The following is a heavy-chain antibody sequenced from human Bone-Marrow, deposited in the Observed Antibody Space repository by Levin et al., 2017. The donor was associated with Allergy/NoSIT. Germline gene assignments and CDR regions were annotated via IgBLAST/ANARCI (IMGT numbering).Heavy chain of an antibody. CDR3: ARDNANRVAWAGYCSGGSCYPNWFDP. V-gene: IGHV4-59*01. CDR2: IYYSGST. J-gene: IGHJ5*02. D-gene: IGHD2-15*01. Sequence: SETLSLTCTVSGGSISSYYWSWIRQPPGKGLEWIGYIYYSGSTNYNPSLKSRVTISVDTSKNQFSLKLSSVTAADTAVYYCARDNANRVAWAGYCSGGSCYPNWFDPWGQGTLVTVSS. CDR1: GGSISSYY.